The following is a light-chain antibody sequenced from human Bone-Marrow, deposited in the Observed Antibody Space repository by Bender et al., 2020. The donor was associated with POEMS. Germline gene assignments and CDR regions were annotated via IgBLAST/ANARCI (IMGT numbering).Light chain of an antibody. CDR1: SSNIGAHA. J-gene: IGLJ3*02. V-gene: IGLV1-44*01. CDR2: SSH. Sequence: QSVLTQPPSASGTPGQRVTISCSGGSSNIGAHAVNWYQHLPGTAPKLLIYSSHRRPSEVPDGSSGSRSGTSASLAISGLQSEDGADYYCAVWDDSRSGWVFGGGTKLTVL. CDR3: AVWDDSRSGWV.